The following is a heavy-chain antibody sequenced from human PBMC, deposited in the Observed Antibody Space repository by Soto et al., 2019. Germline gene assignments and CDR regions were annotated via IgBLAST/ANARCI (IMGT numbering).Heavy chain of an antibody. Sequence: TLSLTCAVYGGSFSGYYWSRIRQPPGKGLEWIGEINHSGSTNYNPSLKSRVTISVDTSKNQFSLKLSSVTAADTAVYYCAREDRSYYDGSGFYHWGQGTLVTVSS. J-gene: IGHJ4*02. D-gene: IGHD3-22*01. CDR1: GGSFSGYY. CDR3: AREDRSYYDGSGFYH. CDR2: INHSGST. V-gene: IGHV4-34*09.